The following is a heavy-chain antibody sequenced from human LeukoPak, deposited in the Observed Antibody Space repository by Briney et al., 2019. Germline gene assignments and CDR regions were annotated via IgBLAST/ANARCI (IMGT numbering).Heavy chain of an antibody. CDR1: GFTFSSYA. D-gene: IGHD3-16*01. Sequence: GGSLRLSCAASGFTFSSYAMSWVRQAPGKGLEWVSIISGSGGSTYYADSVKGRFTISRDNSKNTLNLQMNSLRAEDTAVYYCAKGGGGGHFDSWGQGTLVTVSS. CDR3: AKGGGGGHFDS. J-gene: IGHJ4*02. V-gene: IGHV3-23*01. CDR2: ISGSGGST.